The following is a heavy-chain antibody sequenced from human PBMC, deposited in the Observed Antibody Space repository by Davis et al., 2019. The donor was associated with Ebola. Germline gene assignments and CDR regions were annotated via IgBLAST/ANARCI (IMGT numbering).Heavy chain of an antibody. V-gene: IGHV5-51*01. CDR2: IYPGDSDT. D-gene: IGHD4-17*01. J-gene: IGHJ6*02. Sequence: GESLKISCKTPGYIFINFWLAWVRQMPGKGLEWLGIIYPGDSDTIYSPSFQGQVSFSVDRATNTAYLQWSSLKTSDTAIYYCARSGALEPFEEGYGDFEEYGLDVWGQGTTVTVSS. CDR3: ARSGALEPFEEGYGDFEEYGLDV. CDR1: GYIFINFW.